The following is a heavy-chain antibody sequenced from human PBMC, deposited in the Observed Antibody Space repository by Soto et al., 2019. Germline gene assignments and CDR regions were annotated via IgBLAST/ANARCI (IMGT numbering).Heavy chain of an antibody. J-gene: IGHJ6*02. V-gene: IGHV4-34*01. Sequence: SAILSLACGVYGGSFSVYYWSLMRQRAGKGVEGIGESNHSGSTNYSPSLKSRVTISVDTSKNQFSLKLSSVTAADTAVYYCELYRRYYRSASLLEYYYYVMDDWGQGTTVNDSS. CDR2: SNHSGST. CDR1: GGSFSVYY. CDR3: ELYRRYYRSASLLEYYYYVMDD. D-gene: IGHD3-10*01.